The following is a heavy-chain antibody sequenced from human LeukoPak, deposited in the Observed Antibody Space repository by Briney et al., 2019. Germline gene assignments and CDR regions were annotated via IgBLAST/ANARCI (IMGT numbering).Heavy chain of an antibody. CDR3: ARMWPGRIGGSLGSSDY. J-gene: IGHJ4*02. CDR2: TTHSGSS. Sequence: SETLSLTCGGAGGSFRGYYWTWIRQAPGKGLEWIGETTHSGSSNYNPSLKSRVNISVDMAKNQFSLTLSSVTAADTAEYYGARMWPGRIGGSLGSSDYWGQGTLVTVSS. V-gene: IGHV4-34*01. D-gene: IGHD1-26*01. CDR1: GGSFRGYY.